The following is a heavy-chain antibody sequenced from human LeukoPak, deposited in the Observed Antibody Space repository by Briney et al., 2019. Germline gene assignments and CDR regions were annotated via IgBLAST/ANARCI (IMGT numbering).Heavy chain of an antibody. V-gene: IGHV4-34*01. CDR3: ARGGPQSSGWYEVPAD. CDR1: GGSFSGYY. Sequence: KPSETLSLTCAVYGGSFSGYYWSWIRQPPGKGLEWIGEINHSGSTNYNPSLKSRVTISVHTSKNQFSLKLSSVTAADTAVYYCARGGPQSSGWYEVPADWGQGTLVTVSS. J-gene: IGHJ4*02. CDR2: INHSGST. D-gene: IGHD6-19*01.